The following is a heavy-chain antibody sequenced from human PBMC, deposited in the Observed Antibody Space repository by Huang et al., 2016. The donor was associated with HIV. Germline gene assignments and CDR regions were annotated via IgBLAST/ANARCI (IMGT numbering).Heavy chain of an antibody. D-gene: IGHD3-10*01. J-gene: IGHJ4*02. V-gene: IGHV3-23*01. CDR1: GFTFNSYA. CDR3: AKVRGSGSFYNDN. Sequence: EVQLLESGGGLVQPGGSLRLSCAASGFTFNSYAMSWFRQAPGKGLEWVSAIIGTGNTPYYADSVKGRFTISRDKARNTLYLQLNSLRPDDTAIYYCAKVRGSGSFYNDNWGQGTLVTVSS. CDR2: IIGTGNTP.